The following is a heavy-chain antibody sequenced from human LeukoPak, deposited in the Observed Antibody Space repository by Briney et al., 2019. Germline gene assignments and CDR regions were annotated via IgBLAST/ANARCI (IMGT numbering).Heavy chain of an antibody. D-gene: IGHD3-22*01. CDR2: IYYSGST. Sequence: SETLSLTCTVSGGSISSSSYYWGWIRHPPEKGLECMGSIYYSGSTYYNPSLKSRVTISVDTSKNQFSLNLSSVTAADTAVYYCARLYYDSSGYYQICYFDYWGQGTLVTVSS. CDR3: ARLYYDSSGYYQICYFDY. V-gene: IGHV4-39*01. CDR1: GGSISSSSYY. J-gene: IGHJ4*02.